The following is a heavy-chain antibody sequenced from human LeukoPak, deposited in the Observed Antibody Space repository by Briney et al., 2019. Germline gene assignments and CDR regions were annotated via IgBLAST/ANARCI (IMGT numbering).Heavy chain of an antibody. D-gene: IGHD6-25*01. V-gene: IGHV4-4*07. J-gene: IGHJ4*02. CDR3: ARETDSSARFDY. Sequence: PSETLSLTCTVSGGPISTYYWTWIRRPAGKGLEWIGRVYISGATDFSPSLKNRVTMSVDTSKNQVSLLLNSVTAADTAMYFCARETDSSARFDYWGQGILVTVS. CDR1: GGPISTYY. CDR2: VYISGAT.